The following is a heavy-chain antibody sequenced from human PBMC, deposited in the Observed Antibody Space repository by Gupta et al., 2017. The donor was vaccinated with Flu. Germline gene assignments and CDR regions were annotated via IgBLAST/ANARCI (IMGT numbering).Heavy chain of an antibody. J-gene: IGHJ4*02. CDR2: IKSKTDGGTT. CDR3: TTDGVVVVPAAMAVY. D-gene: IGHD2-2*01. Sequence: MSWVRQAPGKGLEWVGRIKSKTDGGTTDYAAPVKGRFTISRDDSKNTLYLQMNSLKTEDTAVYYCTTDGVVVVPAAMAVYWGQGTLVTVSS. V-gene: IGHV3-15*01.